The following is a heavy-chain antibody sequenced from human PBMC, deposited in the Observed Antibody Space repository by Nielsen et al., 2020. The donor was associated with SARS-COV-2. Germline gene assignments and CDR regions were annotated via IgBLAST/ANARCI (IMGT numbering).Heavy chain of an antibody. Sequence: GESLKISCRASGFSCSIYSMNWVRQAPGKGLEWVSYITSTSNTIYYADSVKGRFTISRDNADNSLYLQMDSLRDEDTAVYYCARDSPSMAARRLYYFDYWGQGTLVAVSS. CDR1: GFSCSIYS. V-gene: IGHV3-48*02. CDR3: ARDSPSMAARRLYYFDY. D-gene: IGHD6-6*01. J-gene: IGHJ4*02. CDR2: ITSTSNTI.